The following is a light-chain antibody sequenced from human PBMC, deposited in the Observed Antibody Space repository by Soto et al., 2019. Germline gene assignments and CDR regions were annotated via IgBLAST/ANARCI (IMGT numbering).Light chain of an antibody. CDR3: SAYTVSRTYV. V-gene: IGLV2-14*03. J-gene: IGLJ1*01. CDR2: NVY. Sequence: QSARTQPASVSGSPGQSITISCTGTSSDVGAYNFVSWHQQHPGKAPKLMIYNVYDRPSGISYRFSGSKSGNTASLTISGLQGEEEADYYCSAYTVSRTYVFGTGTKVTVL. CDR1: SSDVGAYNF.